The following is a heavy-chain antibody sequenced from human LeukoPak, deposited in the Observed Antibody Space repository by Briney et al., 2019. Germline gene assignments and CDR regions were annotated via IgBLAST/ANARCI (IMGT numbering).Heavy chain of an antibody. CDR3: AARPNLFGGYGLDY. D-gene: IGHD2-15*01. CDR2: IYYSGST. J-gene: IGHJ4*02. Sequence: PSETLSLTCTVSGGSISSYYWSWIRQPPGKGLEWIGYIYYSGSTNYNPSLKSRVTISVDTSKNQFPLKLSSVTAADTAVYYCAARPNLFGGYGLDYWGQGTLVTVSS. CDR1: GGSISSYY. V-gene: IGHV4-59*01.